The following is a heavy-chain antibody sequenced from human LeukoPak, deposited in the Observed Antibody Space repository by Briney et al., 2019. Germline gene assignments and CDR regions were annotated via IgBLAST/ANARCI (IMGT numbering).Heavy chain of an antibody. CDR3: ARDGDILTGYSAIDY. V-gene: IGHV1-18*01. CDR1: GYTFTSYG. D-gene: IGHD3-9*01. J-gene: IGHJ4*02. Sequence: ASVKVFCKASGYTFTSYGISWVRQAPGQGLEWMGWISAYNGNTNYAQKLQGRVTMTTDTSTSTAYMGLRSLRSDDTAVYYCARDGDILTGYSAIDYWGQGTLVTVSS. CDR2: ISAYNGNT.